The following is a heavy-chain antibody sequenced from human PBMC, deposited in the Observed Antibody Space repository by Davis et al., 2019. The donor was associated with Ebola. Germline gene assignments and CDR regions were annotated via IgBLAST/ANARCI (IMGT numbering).Heavy chain of an antibody. Sequence: MPSETLSLTCTVSGGSIASYYWSWIRQPPGKGLEWIGEINHSGSTNYNPSPKSRVTISVDTSKNQFSLKLSSVTAADTAVYYCARGFGAAAGNHNWFDPWGQGTLVTVSS. CDR3: ARGFGAAAGNHNWFDP. V-gene: IGHV4-34*01. J-gene: IGHJ5*02. CDR2: INHSGST. CDR1: GGSIASYY. D-gene: IGHD6-13*01.